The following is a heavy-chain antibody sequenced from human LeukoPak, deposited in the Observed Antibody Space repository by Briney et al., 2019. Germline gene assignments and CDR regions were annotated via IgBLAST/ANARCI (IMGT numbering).Heavy chain of an antibody. CDR1: GFTFSSYG. J-gene: IGHJ6*02. D-gene: IGHD3-16*01. CDR2: IWYDGSNK. Sequence: PGGSLRRSCAASGFTFSSYGMHWVRQAPGKGLEWVAVIWYDGSNKYYADSVKGRFTISRDNSKNTLYLQMNSLRAEDTAVYYCARDYDYVHGMDVWGQGTTVTVSS. V-gene: IGHV3-33*01. CDR3: ARDYDYVHGMDV.